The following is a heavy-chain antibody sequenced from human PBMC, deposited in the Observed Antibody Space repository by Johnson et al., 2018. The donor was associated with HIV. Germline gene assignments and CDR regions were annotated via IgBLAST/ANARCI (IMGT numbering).Heavy chain of an antibody. D-gene: IGHD6-13*01. V-gene: IGHV3-64*01. Sequence: VQLVESGGGVVQPGRSLRLSCAASGFTFSNYAMHWVRQAPGKGLEYVSAISSNGGSTYYANSVKGRFTISRDNSKNTLYLQMGSLRAEDMAVYYCARVSRIAGAFDIWGQGTMVTVSS. CDR2: ISSNGGST. CDR3: ARVSRIAGAFDI. CDR1: GFTFSNYA. J-gene: IGHJ3*02.